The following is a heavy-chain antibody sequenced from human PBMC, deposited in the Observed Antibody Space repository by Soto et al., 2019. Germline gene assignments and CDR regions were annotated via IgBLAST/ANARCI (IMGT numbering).Heavy chain of an antibody. Sequence: LSLTCTVSGGSISSGGYYWSWIRQHPGKGLEWIGYIYYSGSTYYNPSLKSRVTISVDTSKNQFSLKLSSVTAADTAVYYCARDDYYDSSGYSYWGQGTLVTVPQ. V-gene: IGHV4-31*03. CDR2: IYYSGST. CDR3: ARDDYYDSSGYSY. D-gene: IGHD3-22*01. J-gene: IGHJ4*02. CDR1: GGSISSGGYY.